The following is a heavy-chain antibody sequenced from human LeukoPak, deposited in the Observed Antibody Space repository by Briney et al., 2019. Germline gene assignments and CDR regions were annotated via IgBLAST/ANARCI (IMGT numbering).Heavy chain of an antibody. V-gene: IGHV1-18*01. CDR1: GYTFTSYG. CDR2: ISAYNGST. CDR3: ARDPRILYYGMDV. Sequence: ASVKVSCKASGYTFTSYGISWARQAPGQGLEWMGWISAYNGSTNYAQKLQGRVTMTTDTSTSTAYMELRSLRSDDTAVYYCARDPRILYYGMDVWGQGTTVTVSS. J-gene: IGHJ6*02.